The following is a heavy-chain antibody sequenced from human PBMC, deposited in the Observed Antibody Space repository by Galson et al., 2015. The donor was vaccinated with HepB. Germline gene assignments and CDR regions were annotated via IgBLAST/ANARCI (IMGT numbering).Heavy chain of an antibody. V-gene: IGHV1-18*01. CDR2: ISAYNGNT. D-gene: IGHD2-15*01. Sequence: SVKVSCKASGYTFTSYGISWVRQAPGQGLEWMGWISAYNGNTNYAQKLQGRVTMTTDTSTSTAYMELRSLRSDDTAVDYCARDRSDCSGGSCYRGWFDPWGQGTLVTVSS. CDR1: GYTFTSYG. J-gene: IGHJ5*02. CDR3: ARDRSDCSGGSCYRGWFDP.